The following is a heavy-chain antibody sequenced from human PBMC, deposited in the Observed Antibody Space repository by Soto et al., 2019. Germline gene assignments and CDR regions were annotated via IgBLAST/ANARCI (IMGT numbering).Heavy chain of an antibody. D-gene: IGHD3-22*01. CDR1: GYSFTSYW. V-gene: IGHV5-51*01. CDR3: ARLGLWDSSGYCCNWFDP. CDR2: IYPGDSDT. Sequence: PGESLKISCKGSGYSFTSYWIGWVRQMPGKGLEWMGIIYPGDSDTRYSPSFQGQVTISADKSISTAYLQWSSLKASDTAMYYCARLGLWDSSGYCCNWFDPSGQGTLVTVSS. J-gene: IGHJ5*02.